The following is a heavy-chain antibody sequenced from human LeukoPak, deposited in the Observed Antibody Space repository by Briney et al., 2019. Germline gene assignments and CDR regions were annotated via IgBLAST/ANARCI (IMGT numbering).Heavy chain of an antibody. CDR1: GGSISSYY. CDR3: ARSTYYYGSGSPYAFDI. J-gene: IGHJ3*02. V-gene: IGHV4-59*01. D-gene: IGHD3-10*01. Sequence: SETLSLTCTVSGGSISSYYWSWIRQPPGKGLEWIGYIYYSGSTSYNPSLKSRVTISVDTSKNQFSLKLSSVTAADTAVYYCARSTYYYGSGSPYAFDIWGQGTMVTVSS. CDR2: IYYSGST.